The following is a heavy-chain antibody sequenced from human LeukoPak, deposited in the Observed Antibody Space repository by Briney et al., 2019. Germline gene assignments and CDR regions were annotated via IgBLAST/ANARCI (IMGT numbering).Heavy chain of an antibody. Sequence: SETLSLTCTVSGGAISSYYWSWIRQPPGKGLEWMGYIYYSGSTNYNPSLKSRVTISVDTSKNQFSLKLSSVTAADTAVYYCARWERDFARDAFDIWGQGTMVTVSS. CDR2: IYYSGST. CDR1: GGAISSYY. CDR3: ARWERDFARDAFDI. V-gene: IGHV4-59*01. J-gene: IGHJ3*02. D-gene: IGHD3-3*01.